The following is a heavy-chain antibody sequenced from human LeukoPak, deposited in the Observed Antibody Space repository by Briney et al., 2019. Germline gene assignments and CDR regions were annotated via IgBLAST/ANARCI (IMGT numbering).Heavy chain of an antibody. V-gene: IGHV7-4-1*02. J-gene: IGHJ4*02. CDR3: ARATSIFGVVSDFDY. CDR2: IHPTTGNP. D-gene: IGHD3-3*01. CDR1: GYTFTNYA. Sequence: ASVKVSCKASGYTFTNYAMNWVRQAPGQGLEWMGWIHPTTGNPTYAQGFTGRFVYSLDTSVSTAYLQISSLKAEDTAVYYCARATSIFGVVSDFDYWGQGTLVTVSS.